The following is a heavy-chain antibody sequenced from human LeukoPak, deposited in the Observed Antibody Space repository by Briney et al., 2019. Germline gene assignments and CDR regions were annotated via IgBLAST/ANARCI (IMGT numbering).Heavy chain of an antibody. D-gene: IGHD3-10*01. CDR3: ARDLGPSRGFDY. J-gene: IGHJ4*02. CDR1: AGSISRFY. CDR2: IYYSGST. Sequence: PSETLSLTCAVSAGSISRFYWSWIRPPPGKGLEWIGYIYYSGSTHYNPSLKTRVTISVDTSKNQFSLKLNSVTAADTAVYYCARDLGPSRGFDYWGQGTLVTVSS. V-gene: IGHV4-59*01.